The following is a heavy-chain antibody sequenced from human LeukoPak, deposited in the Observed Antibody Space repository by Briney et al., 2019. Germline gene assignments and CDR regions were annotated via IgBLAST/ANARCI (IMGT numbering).Heavy chain of an antibody. CDR3: ASRDSYCGGDCLTD. D-gene: IGHD2-21*01. V-gene: IGHV7-4-1*01. Sequence: RASVKVSCKASGYTFTSYAMNWVRQAPGQGLEWMGWINTNTGNPTYAQGFTGRFVFSLDTSVSTAYLQICSLKAEDTAVYYCASRDSYCGGDCLTDWGQGTLVTVSS. J-gene: IGHJ4*02. CDR2: INTNTGNP. CDR1: GYTFTSYA.